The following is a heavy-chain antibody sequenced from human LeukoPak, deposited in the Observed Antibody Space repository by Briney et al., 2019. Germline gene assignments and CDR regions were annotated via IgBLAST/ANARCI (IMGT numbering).Heavy chain of an antibody. CDR2: INHSGST. V-gene: IGHV4-34*01. CDR3: AREARYSSSWYRGYFDY. D-gene: IGHD6-13*01. Sequence: SETLSLTCAVYGGSFSGYYWSWIRQPPGKGLEWIGEINHSGSTNYNPSLKSRATISVDTSKNQFSLKLSSVTAADTAVYYCAREARYSSSWYRGYFDYWGQGTLVTVSS. J-gene: IGHJ4*02. CDR1: GGSFSGYY.